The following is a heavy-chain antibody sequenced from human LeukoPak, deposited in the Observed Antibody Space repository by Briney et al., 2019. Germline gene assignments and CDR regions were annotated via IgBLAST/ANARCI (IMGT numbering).Heavy chain of an antibody. Sequence: SETLSLTCTVSGGSISSYYWSWIRQPPGKGLEWIGYIYHSGSTYYNPSLKSRVTISVDTSKNQFSLKLSSVTAADTAVYYCARQSSNENYPRYFDRWGQGALVTVSS. D-gene: IGHD1-7*01. J-gene: IGHJ5*02. CDR3: ARQSSNENYPRYFDR. CDR1: GGSISSYY. V-gene: IGHV4-59*04. CDR2: IYHSGST.